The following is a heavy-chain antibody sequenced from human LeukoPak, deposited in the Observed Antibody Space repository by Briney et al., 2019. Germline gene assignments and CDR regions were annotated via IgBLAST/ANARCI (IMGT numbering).Heavy chain of an antibody. CDR1: GFTFSSYW. J-gene: IGHJ4*02. CDR3: ARHVVAVGFDY. CDR2: ISYDGSNK. Sequence: GGSLRLSCAASGFTFSSYWMSWVRQAPGKGLEWVAVISYDGSNKYYADSVKGRFTISRDNSKNTLYLQMNSLRAEDTAVYYCARHVVAVGFDYWGQGTLVTVSS. D-gene: IGHD3-22*01. V-gene: IGHV3-30*03.